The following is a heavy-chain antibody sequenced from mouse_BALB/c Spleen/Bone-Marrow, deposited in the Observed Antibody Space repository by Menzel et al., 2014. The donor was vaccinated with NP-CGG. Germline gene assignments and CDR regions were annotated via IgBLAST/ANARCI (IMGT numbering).Heavy chain of an antibody. Sequence: EVQLQQSGGGLVQPGGSLKLSCAASGFDFSRYWMSWVRQAPGKGLEWIGEINPDSSTINYTPSLKDKFIISRDNAKNALYLQMSKVRSEDTALYYCARLNYYGNLFVWGAGTTVTVSS. CDR3: ARLNYYGNLFV. D-gene: IGHD1-1*01. CDR2: INPDSSTI. CDR1: GFDFSRYW. J-gene: IGHJ1*01. V-gene: IGHV4-1*02.